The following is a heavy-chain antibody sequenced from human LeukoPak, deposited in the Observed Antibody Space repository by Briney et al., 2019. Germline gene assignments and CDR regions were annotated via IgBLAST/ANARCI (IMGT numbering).Heavy chain of an antibody. D-gene: IGHD5-18*01. CDR1: ADTFSTYT. V-gene: IGHV1-69*15. CDR2: VIANFGTT. Sequence: SSVKVSCKASADTFSTYTISWVRQAPGQGLEWMGRVIANFGTTNYAPNFQGRVTITADESTSTVYMELRSLTSQDTAVYFCARGGYNSGDNYYFYYLDVWGNGTTVTVT. CDR3: ARGGYNSGDNYYFYYLDV. J-gene: IGHJ6*03.